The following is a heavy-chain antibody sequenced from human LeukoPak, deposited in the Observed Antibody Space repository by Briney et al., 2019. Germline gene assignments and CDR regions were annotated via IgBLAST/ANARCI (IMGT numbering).Heavy chain of an antibody. J-gene: IGHJ3*02. CDR2: IVVVSGNT. D-gene: IGHD3-22*01. CDR3: APGNYYDSSGYYPYAFYI. CDR1: GFIFSMSA. V-gene: IGHV1-58*01. Sequence: TSVKVSCKASGFIFSMSAVQWVRQARGQRLEWIGWIVVVSGNTNYAQKFQERVTMTRDMSTDTANMEPSSLRSEDTAVYYCAPGNYYDSSGYYPYAFYIWGQRTMVTVSS.